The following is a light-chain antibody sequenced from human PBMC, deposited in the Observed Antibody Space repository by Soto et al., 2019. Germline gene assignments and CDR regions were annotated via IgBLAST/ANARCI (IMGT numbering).Light chain of an antibody. V-gene: IGKV1-33*01. Sequence: DIQMTQSPSSLSASVGDRATITCQPSQDINKYLNWYQQKPGKAPKLLNFDASSVETGVPSRFSGSGSGTHFTFTISSLEPEDIATYHCQQYEDLPLTFGGGTRVELK. CDR3: QQYEDLPLT. CDR2: DAS. J-gene: IGKJ4*01. CDR1: QDINKY.